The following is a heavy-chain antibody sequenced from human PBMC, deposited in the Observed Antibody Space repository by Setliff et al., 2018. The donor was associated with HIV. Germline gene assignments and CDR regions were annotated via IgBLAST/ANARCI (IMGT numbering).Heavy chain of an antibody. CDR1: GGSTSNEY. Sequence: PSETLSLTCTVSGGSTSNEYWSWIRQPPGKGLEWIGYIYDSGSPKYNPSLKSRVTISIDTSKSQISLKLTSVTAADTAVYYCARQGAGYYYDSSEYYTGNGFDMWGQGTMVTVSS. V-gene: IGHV4-59*08. D-gene: IGHD3-22*01. CDR2: IYDSGSP. J-gene: IGHJ3*02. CDR3: ARQGAGYYYDSSEYYTGNGFDM.